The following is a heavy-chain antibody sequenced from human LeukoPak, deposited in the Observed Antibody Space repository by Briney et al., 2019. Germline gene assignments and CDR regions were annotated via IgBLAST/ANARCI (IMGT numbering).Heavy chain of an antibody. CDR2: IYTSGST. J-gene: IGHJ6*03. Sequence: SQTLSLTCTVSGGSISSGSYYWSWIRQPAGKGLEWIGRIYTSGSTNYNPSLKSRVTISVDTSKNQFSLKLSSVTAADTAVYYCARVSDFWSGAMDVWGKGTTDTVSS. CDR3: ARVSDFWSGAMDV. D-gene: IGHD3-3*01. CDR1: GGSISSGSYY. V-gene: IGHV4-61*02.